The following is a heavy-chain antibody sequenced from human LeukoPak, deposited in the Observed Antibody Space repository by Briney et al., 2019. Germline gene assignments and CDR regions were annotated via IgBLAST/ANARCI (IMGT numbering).Heavy chain of an antibody. V-gene: IGHV3-53*01. Sequence: GGSLRLSCAASGFIVSSTYMTWVRQAPGRGLEWVAVIYSGGSTYYADSVKGRFTISRDNSKNTLYLQMNSLRAEDTAVYYCTRDTAAAVGDWGQGTLVTVSS. CDR2: IYSGGST. J-gene: IGHJ4*02. D-gene: IGHD6-13*01. CDR1: GFIVSSTY. CDR3: TRDTAAAVGD.